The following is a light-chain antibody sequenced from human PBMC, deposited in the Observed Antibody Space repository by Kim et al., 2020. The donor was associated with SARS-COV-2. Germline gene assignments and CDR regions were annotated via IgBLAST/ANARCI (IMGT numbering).Light chain of an antibody. V-gene: IGKV1-5*01. CDR3: QQYNSRGT. CDR2: DAS. CDR1: VSIHVW. J-gene: IGKJ1*01. Sequence: GEVVTRSCRASVSIHVWFACDHQNPEQAPKLRIYDASSLESVVPARFSVSRYGTEFSFTISCLQPDDFASYFSQQYNSRGTFGQGTNV.